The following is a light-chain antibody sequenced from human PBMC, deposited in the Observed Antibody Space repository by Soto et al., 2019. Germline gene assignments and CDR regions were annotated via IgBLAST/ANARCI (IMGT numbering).Light chain of an antibody. V-gene: IGLV1-51*01. CDR1: SSNIGTYY. CDR2: DND. CDR3: ATWDGVLNVVL. J-gene: IGLJ2*01. Sequence: QSVLTQPPSISAAPGQKVTISCSGSSSNIGTYYVSWYQQLPRTAPKLLISDNDDRPSGIPDRFSGSKSGTSAPLDITGLRTGDEAVYYCATWDGVLNVVLFGGGTKLTVL.